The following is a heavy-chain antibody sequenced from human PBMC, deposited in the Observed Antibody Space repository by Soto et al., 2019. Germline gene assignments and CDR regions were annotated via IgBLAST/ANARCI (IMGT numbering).Heavy chain of an antibody. J-gene: IGHJ6*02. CDR1: GFTFSNYW. Sequence: EVQLVESGGDLVQPGGSLRLSCAVSGFTFSNYWMHWVRQAPGKGLVWVSRVDPDGSVTNYADSVRGRFIISRDNAKNTRQLQIHSLTAEDTGVYDSGTQGLHFGYSYGVDVWCQGTTVTV. V-gene: IGHV3-74*01. CDR2: VDPDGSVT. D-gene: IGHD2-21*02. CDR3: GTQGLHFGYSYGVDV.